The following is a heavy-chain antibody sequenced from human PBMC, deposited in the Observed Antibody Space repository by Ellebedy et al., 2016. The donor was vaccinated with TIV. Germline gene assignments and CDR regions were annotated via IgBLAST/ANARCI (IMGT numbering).Heavy chain of an antibody. J-gene: IGHJ6*02. D-gene: IGHD3-10*01. CDR2: IYYSGST. CDR3: ARDKEEVLWFGVYGMDV. CDR1: GGSISSYY. V-gene: IGHV4-59*01. Sequence: MPSETLSLTCTVSGGSISSYYWSWIRQPPGKGLEWIGYIYYSGSTNYNPSLKSRVTISVDTSKNQFSLKLSSVTAADTAVYYCARDKEEVLWFGVYGMDVWGQGTTVTVSS.